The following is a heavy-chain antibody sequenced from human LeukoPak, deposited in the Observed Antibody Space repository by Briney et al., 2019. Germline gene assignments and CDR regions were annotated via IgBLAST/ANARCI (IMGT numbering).Heavy chain of an antibody. V-gene: IGHV1-69*04. CDR2: IIPILGIA. CDR3: ARGSFWSGYHPHYYYMDV. D-gene: IGHD3-3*01. J-gene: IGHJ6*03. CDR1: GGTFSSYA. Sequence: GSSVKVSCEASGGTFSSYAISWVRQAPGQGLEWMGRIIPILGIANYAQKFQGRVTITADKSTSTAYMELSSLRSEDTAVYYCARGSFWSGYHPHYYYMDVWGKGTTVTVSS.